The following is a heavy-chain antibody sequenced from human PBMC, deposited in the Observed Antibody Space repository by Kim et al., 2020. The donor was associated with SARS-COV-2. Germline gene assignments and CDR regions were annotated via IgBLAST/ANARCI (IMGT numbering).Heavy chain of an antibody. CDR1: GFTFSSYS. D-gene: IGHD1-26*01. Sequence: GGSLRLSCAASGFTFSSYSMNWVRQAPGKGLEWVSSISSSSSYIYYADSVKGRFTISRDNAKNSLYLQMNSLRAEDTAVYYCARDRAELGSYYPYYWGQGTLVTVSS. CDR2: ISSSSSYI. CDR3: ARDRAELGSYYPYY. J-gene: IGHJ4*02. V-gene: IGHV3-21*01.